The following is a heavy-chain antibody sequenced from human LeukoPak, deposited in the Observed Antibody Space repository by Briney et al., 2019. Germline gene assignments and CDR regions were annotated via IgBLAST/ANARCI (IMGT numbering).Heavy chain of an antibody. CDR2: MKQDGSEK. CDR3: ARDGHSTGSFDY. V-gene: IGHV3-7*04. D-gene: IGHD3-22*01. CDR1: GFIFSNYW. Sequence: QPGGSLRLSCAASGFIFSNYWIHWVPQAPGKGLEWVASMKQDGSEKYYVDSVKGRFTISRDNAKNSLYLQMNSLRAEDTAVYYCARDGHSTGSFDYWGQGTLVTVSS. J-gene: IGHJ4*02.